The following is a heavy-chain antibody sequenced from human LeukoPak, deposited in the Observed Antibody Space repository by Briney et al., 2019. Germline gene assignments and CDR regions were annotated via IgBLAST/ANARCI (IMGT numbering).Heavy chain of an antibody. CDR3: ARDIEAAGLFLDY. CDR2: IYYSGST. D-gene: IGHD6-13*01. CDR1: GGSISSSSYY. Sequence: PSETLSLTCTVSGGSISSSSYYWGWIRQPPGKGLEWIGSIYYSGSTYYNPSLKSRVTISVDTSKNQFSLKLSSVTAADTAVYYCARDIEAAGLFLDYWGQGTLVTVSS. V-gene: IGHV4-39*01. J-gene: IGHJ4*02.